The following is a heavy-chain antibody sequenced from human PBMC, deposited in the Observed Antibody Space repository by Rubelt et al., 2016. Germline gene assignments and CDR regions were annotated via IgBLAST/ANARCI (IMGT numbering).Heavy chain of an antibody. Sequence: EVQLVQSGAEVKKPGESLEISCKGSGYTFSTYRIGWVRQMPGKGPEWMGIIYPGDSETRYSPSFQGQVTISADKSNSTGCRQWTSLKAADTGFDYWSRPYSSSTEIDHWGQGTLVTVSS. CDR1: GYTFSTYR. CDR2: IYPGDSET. CDR3: SRPYSSSTEIDH. J-gene: IGHJ4*02. D-gene: IGHD4-11*01. V-gene: IGHV5-51*01.